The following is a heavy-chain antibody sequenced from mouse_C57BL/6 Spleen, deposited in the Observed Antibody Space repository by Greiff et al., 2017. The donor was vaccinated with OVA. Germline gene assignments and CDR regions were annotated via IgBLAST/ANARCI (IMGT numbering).Heavy chain of an antibody. J-gene: IGHJ2*01. CDR3: VRNFDY. V-gene: IGHV10-1*01. CDR1: GFSFNTYA. Sequence: EADGGLVQPTGSLKLSCAASGFSFNTYAMNWVRQAPGKGLEWVARIRSKSNNYATYYADSVKDRFTISRDDSESMLYLQMNNLKTEDTAMYYCVRNFDYWGQGTTLTVSS. CDR2: IRSKSNNYAT.